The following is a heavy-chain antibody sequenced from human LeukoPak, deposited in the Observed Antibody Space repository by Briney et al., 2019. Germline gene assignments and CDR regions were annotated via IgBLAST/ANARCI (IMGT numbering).Heavy chain of an antibody. Sequence: ASVKVSCKASGYTFTGYYMHWVRQAPGQGLEWMGWINPNSGGTNYAQKFQGRVTMTRDTPISTAYMELSRLRSDDTAVYYCSRDDNYYYSSGYYPFYYFYGMDVWGQGTPVTVSS. CDR3: SRDDNYYYSSGYYPFYYFYGMDV. J-gene: IGHJ6*02. D-gene: IGHD3-22*01. CDR2: INPNSGGT. CDR1: GYTFTGYY. V-gene: IGHV1-2*02.